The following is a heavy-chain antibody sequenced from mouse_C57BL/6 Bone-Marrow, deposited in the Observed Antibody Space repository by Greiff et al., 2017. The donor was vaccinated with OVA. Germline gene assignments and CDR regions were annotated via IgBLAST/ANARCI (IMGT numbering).Heavy chain of an antibody. V-gene: IGHV1-22*01. D-gene: IGHD1-1*01. Sequence: EVQLQQSGPELVKPGASVKMSCKASGYTFTDYNMHWVKQSHGKSLEWIGYINPNNGGTSYNQKFKGKATLTVNKSSSTAYMELRSLTSEDSAVYYCARSQLLRDYAMDYWGQGTSVTVSS. CDR1: GYTFTDYN. J-gene: IGHJ4*01. CDR3: ARSQLLRDYAMDY. CDR2: INPNNGGT.